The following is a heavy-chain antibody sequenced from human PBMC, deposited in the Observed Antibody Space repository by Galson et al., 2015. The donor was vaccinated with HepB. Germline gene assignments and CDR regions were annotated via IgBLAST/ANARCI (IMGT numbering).Heavy chain of an antibody. CDR3: AKDRRGSYSASDY. CDR1: GFTFSSYA. V-gene: IGHV3-23*01. Sequence: SLRLSCAASGFTFSSYAMSWVRQAPGEGLEWVSAVSSSADSTYYANSVKGRFTISRDNSKDTLYLQMNSLRAEDTAVYYCAKDRRGSYSASDYWGQGTLVTVSS. CDR2: VSSSADST. J-gene: IGHJ4*02. D-gene: IGHD1-26*01.